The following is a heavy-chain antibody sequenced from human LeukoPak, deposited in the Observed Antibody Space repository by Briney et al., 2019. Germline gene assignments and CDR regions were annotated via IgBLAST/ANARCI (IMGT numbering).Heavy chain of an antibody. CDR2: ISSSSSYI. CDR3: AKDSSFSPYYFDY. Sequence: PGGSLRLSCAASGFTFSSYSMNWVRQAPGKGLEWVSSISSSSSYIYYADSVKGRFTLSRDNSKNTLYLQMNSLRAEDTAVYYCAKDSSFSPYYFDYWGQGTLVTVSS. J-gene: IGHJ4*02. V-gene: IGHV3-21*04. CDR1: GFTFSSYS. D-gene: IGHD6-6*01.